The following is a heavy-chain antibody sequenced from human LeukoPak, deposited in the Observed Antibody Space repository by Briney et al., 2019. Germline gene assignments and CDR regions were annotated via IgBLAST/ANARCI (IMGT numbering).Heavy chain of an antibody. D-gene: IGHD1-1*01. J-gene: IGHJ5*01. CDR2: MNPNSGNT. Sequence: ASVKVSCKASGYTFTSYDINWVRQATGQGLEWMGWMNPNSGNTGYAQKFQGRVTMTRNTSISTAYMELSSLRSEDTAVYYCARGTGTTIWFDSWGQGTLVTVSS. CDR3: ARGTGTTIWFDS. V-gene: IGHV1-8*01. CDR1: GYTFTSYD.